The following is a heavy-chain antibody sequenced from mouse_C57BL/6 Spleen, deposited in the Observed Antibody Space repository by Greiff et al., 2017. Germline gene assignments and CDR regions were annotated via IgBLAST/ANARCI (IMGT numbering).Heavy chain of an antibody. CDR2: ISGGGGNT. CDR1: GFTFSSYT. Sequence: EVQRVESGGGLVKPGGSLKLSCAASGFTFSSYTMSWVRQTPEKRLEWVATISGGGGNTYYPDSVKGRFTISRDNAKNTLYLQMSSLRSEDTALYYCARRGNYSYYFDYWGQGTTLTVSS. CDR3: ARRGNYSYYFDY. V-gene: IGHV5-9*01. D-gene: IGHD2-1*01. J-gene: IGHJ2*01.